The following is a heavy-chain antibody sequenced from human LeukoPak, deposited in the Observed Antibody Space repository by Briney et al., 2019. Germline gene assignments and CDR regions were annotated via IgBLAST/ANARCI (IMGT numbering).Heavy chain of an antibody. CDR2: IRGKAYGGTP. J-gene: IGHJ4*02. CDR3: TRSSSAYDYVWGSYHYFDY. D-gene: IGHD3-16*02. CDR1: GFTVSSNY. Sequence: GGSLRLSCAASGFTVSSNYMSWVRQAPGKGLECVGFIRGKAYGGTPEYAASVKGRFILSRDDSKSIAYLQMNSLKTEDTAVYYCTRSSSAYDYVWGSYHYFDYWGQGTLVTVSS. V-gene: IGHV3-49*04.